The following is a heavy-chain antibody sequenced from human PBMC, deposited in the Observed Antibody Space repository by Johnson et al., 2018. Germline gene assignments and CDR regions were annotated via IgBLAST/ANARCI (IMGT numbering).Heavy chain of an antibody. CDR1: GGTFSSYA. J-gene: IGHJ6*02. Sequence: QVQLVQSGAEVKKPGSSVKVSCKASGGTFSSYAISWVRQAPGQGLEWMGGIIPIFGTANYAQKLQGRVTITADESTSTAYMERSRLRSEDTAVYYCATRGGGIAAGYYYYGMDVWGQGTTVTVSS. CDR2: IIPIFGTA. D-gene: IGHD6-13*01. CDR3: ATRGGGIAAGYYYYGMDV. V-gene: IGHV1-69*01.